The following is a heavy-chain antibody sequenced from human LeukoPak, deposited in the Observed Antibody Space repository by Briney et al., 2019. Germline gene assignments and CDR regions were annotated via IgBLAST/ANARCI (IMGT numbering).Heavy chain of an antibody. J-gene: IGHJ4*02. V-gene: IGHV4-59*01. Sequence: KPSETLSLTCTVSGGSISSYYWSWIRQPPGKGLEWIGYIYYSGSTNYNPSLKSRVTISVDTSKNQFSLKLSSVTAADTAVYYCARDLDSSGWYGYWGRGTLVTVSS. CDR1: GGSISSYY. D-gene: IGHD6-19*01. CDR3: ARDLDSSGWYGY. CDR2: IYYSGST.